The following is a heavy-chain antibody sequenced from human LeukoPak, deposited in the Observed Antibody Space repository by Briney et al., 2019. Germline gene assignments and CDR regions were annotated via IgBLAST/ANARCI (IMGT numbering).Heavy chain of an antibody. CDR1: GFTFSSYS. D-gene: IGHD2-2*01. J-gene: IGHJ4*02. CDR2: ISSSSSTI. Sequence: GGSLRLSCAASGFTFSSYSMNWVRQAPGKGLEWVSYISSSSSTIYYADSVKGRFTISRDNAKNSLYLQMNSLRDEDTAVYYCAKKYCSSTSCLFDYWGQGTLVTVSS. CDR3: AKKYCSSTSCLFDY. V-gene: IGHV3-48*02.